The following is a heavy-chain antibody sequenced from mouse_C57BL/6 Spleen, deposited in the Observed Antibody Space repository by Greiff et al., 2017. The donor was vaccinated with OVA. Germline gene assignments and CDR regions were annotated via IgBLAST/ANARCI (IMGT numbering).Heavy chain of an antibody. J-gene: IGHJ2*01. V-gene: IGHV1-82*01. CDR1: GYAFSSSW. CDR3: AIYYDYDEGFDY. CDR2: IYPGDGDT. D-gene: IGHD2-4*01. Sequence: QVQLKESGPELVKPGASVKISCKASGYAFSSSWMNWVKQRPGKGLEWIGRIYPGDGDTNYNGKFKGKATLTADKSSSTAYMQLSSLTSEDSAVYFCAIYYDYDEGFDYWGQGTTLTVSS.